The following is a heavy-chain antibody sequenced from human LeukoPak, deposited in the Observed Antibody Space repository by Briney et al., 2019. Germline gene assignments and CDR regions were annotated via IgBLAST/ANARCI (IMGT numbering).Heavy chain of an antibody. J-gene: IGHJ4*02. CDR2: IWYDGSDK. CDR1: GFIFSIYG. Sequence: GGSLRLSCAASGFIFSIYGMHWVRQAPGKGLEWAAVIWYDGSDKYYAESVKGRFTISRDNSNNMLYLQMTSLRAEDTAVYYCARDGGTVNFDYWGQGTLVTVSS. CDR3: ARDGGTVNFDY. V-gene: IGHV3-33*01. D-gene: IGHD4-17*01.